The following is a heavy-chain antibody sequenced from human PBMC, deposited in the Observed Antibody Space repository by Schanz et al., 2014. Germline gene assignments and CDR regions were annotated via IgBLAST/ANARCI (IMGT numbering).Heavy chain of an antibody. CDR1: GFPFSDYF. CDR2: IGNGGVTI. J-gene: IGHJ4*02. CDR3: VRDRRNADLDY. Sequence: VQLVESGGGLVQPGGSLRLSCTASGFPFSDYFMAWIRQPPGRGLEWVSYIGNGGVTIYYADSVKGRFTMSRDNAKNSVFLQMNSLRAEDTAVYYCVRDRRNADLDYWGQGTLXTVSS. V-gene: IGHV3-11*04. D-gene: IGHD1-1*01.